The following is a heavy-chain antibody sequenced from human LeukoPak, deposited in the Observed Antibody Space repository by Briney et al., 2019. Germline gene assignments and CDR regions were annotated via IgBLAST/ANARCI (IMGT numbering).Heavy chain of an antibody. J-gene: IGHJ4*02. Sequence: ASVKVSCKSIGDTFTDYHIHWLRQAPGQGLEWMGWINPKSGGTNYAQKFQDRVTMTRDTSISTAYMELTRLRSDDSAVYYCSRSIVGATPIDYWGQGTLVTVSS. CDR1: GDTFTDYH. D-gene: IGHD1-26*01. CDR3: SRSIVGATPIDY. CDR2: INPKSGGT. V-gene: IGHV1-2*02.